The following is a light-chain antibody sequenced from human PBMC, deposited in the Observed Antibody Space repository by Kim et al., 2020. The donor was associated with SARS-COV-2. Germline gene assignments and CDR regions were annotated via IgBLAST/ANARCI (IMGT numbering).Light chain of an antibody. Sequence: ASVGDRVTITCRASQTISTYLNWYQQKPGKAPKLLIFAASSLQSGVPSRFSGSGSGTDFTLTISSLQPEDFATYYCQQSYSTPRTCGQGTKVDIK. CDR3: QQSYSTPRT. J-gene: IGKJ1*01. CDR1: QTISTY. CDR2: AAS. V-gene: IGKV1-39*01.